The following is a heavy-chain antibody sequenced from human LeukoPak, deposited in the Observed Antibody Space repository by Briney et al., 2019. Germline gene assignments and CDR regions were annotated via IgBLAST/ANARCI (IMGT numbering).Heavy chain of an antibody. CDR2: IYYSGST. J-gene: IGHJ3*02. Sequence: SETLSLTCTVSGGSISSSSYYWGWIRQPPGKGLEWIGSIYYSGSTYYNPSLKGRVTISVDTSKNQFSLKLSSVTAADTAVYYCARIRAFGGVIAPGAFDIWGQGTMVTVSS. V-gene: IGHV4-39*07. D-gene: IGHD3-16*02. CDR3: ARIRAFGGVIAPGAFDI. CDR1: GGSISSSSYY.